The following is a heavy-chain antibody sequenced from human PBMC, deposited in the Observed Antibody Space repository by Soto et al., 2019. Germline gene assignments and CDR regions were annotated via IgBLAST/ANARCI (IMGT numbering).Heavy chain of an antibody. D-gene: IGHD2-15*01. J-gene: IGHJ4*02. CDR3: AEVRGVVALDGYCDG. CDR1: GFTFSSYT. Sequence: GGSLTLSCVASGFTFSSYTMTWVRQAPGKGLEWVSGMSGSGGSTYYADSVKGRVTISRDNSKITLYLQLHRLRAGDTAVYFCAEVRGVVALDGYCDGWGQGT. CDR2: MSGSGGST. V-gene: IGHV3-23*01.